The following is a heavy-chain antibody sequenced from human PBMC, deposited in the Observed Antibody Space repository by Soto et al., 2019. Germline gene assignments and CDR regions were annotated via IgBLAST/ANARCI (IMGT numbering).Heavy chain of an antibody. CDR1: GYTFTGYY. V-gene: IGHV1-2*04. CDR2: INPNSGGT. Sequence: GASVKVSCKASGYTFTGYYMHCVRQAPGQGLEWMGWINPNSGGTNYAQKFQGWVTMTRDTSISTAYMELSRLRSDDTAVYYCARRSGLSYYGMDVWGQGTTVTVSS. CDR3: ARRSGLSYYGMDV. J-gene: IGHJ6*02.